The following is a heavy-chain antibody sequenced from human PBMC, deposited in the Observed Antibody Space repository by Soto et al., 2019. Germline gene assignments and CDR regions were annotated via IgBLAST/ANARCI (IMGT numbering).Heavy chain of an antibody. CDR3: ASFFREPLIEGFFDY. Sequence: SETLSLTCAVSGGSISSSNWWSWVRQPPGKGLEWIGEIYHSGSTNYNPSLKSRVSISVDKSKNQFSLKLSSVTAADTAVYYCASFFREPLIEGFFDYWGQGTLVTVSS. V-gene: IGHV4-4*02. J-gene: IGHJ4*02. D-gene: IGHD1-26*01. CDR1: GGSISSSNW. CDR2: IYHSGST.